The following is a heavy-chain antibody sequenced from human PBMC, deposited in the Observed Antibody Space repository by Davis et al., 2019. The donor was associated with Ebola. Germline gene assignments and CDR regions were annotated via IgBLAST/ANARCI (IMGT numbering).Heavy chain of an antibody. V-gene: IGHV4-4*02. CDR3: VRVGVATFDY. CDR1: GGSISSSNW. D-gene: IGHD5-12*01. Sequence: MPSETLSLTCAVSGGSISSSNWWSWVRQPPGKGLEWIGEIYHSGSTNYNPSLKSRVTISIDTSKNQISLKLTSVTAADTAVYYCVRVGVATFDYWGQGTPVTVSS. CDR2: IYHSGST. J-gene: IGHJ4*02.